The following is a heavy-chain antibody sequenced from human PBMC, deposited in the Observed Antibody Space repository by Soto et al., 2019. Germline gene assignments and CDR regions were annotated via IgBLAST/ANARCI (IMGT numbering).Heavy chain of an antibody. D-gene: IGHD4-17*01. CDR1: GGSISSYY. J-gene: IGHJ2*01. CDR3: ASSFTDYGDYYYWYFDL. V-gene: IGHV4-59*01. Sequence: SETLSLTCTVSGGSISSYYWSWIRQPPGKGLEWIGYIYYSGSTNYNPSLKSRVTISVDTSKNQFSLKLSSVTAADTAVYYCASSFTDYGDYYYWYFDLWGRGTLVTVSS. CDR2: IYYSGST.